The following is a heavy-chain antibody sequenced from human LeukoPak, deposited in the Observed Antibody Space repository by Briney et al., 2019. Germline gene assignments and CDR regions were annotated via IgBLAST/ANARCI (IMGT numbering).Heavy chain of an antibody. CDR1: GYTFTGYY. J-gene: IGHJ5*02. D-gene: IGHD3-10*01. V-gene: IGHV1-2*02. Sequence: GASVKVSCKASGYTFTGYYMHWVRQAPGQGLEWMGWISPNSGATDSAQKFQGRVTMTRDTSISTAYMELSSLRSDDTAVYYCARSSITMLRGVSGSSWFDPWGQGTLVTVSS. CDR3: ARSSITMLRGVSGSSWFDP. CDR2: ISPNSGAT.